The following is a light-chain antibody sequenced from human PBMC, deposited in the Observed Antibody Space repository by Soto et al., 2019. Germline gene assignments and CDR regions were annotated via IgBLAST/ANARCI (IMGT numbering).Light chain of an antibody. V-gene: IGKV3-20*01. CDR1: QSVRSSY. CDR3: QQYDSSPWT. J-gene: IGKJ1*01. Sequence: EIVLTQSPGTLSLSPGERATLSCRTSQSVRSSYLAWYQQKPGQAPRLLIYAASSRATGVPYRFSGSGSGTDFTLTISRLEPEDFAAYYCQQYDSSPWTFGQGTKVDIK. CDR2: AAS.